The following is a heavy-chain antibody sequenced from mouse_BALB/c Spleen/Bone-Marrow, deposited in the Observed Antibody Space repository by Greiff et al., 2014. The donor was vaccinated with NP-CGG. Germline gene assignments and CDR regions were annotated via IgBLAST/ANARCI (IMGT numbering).Heavy chain of an antibody. CDR3: ARVFYVSSSAY. J-gene: IGHJ2*01. CDR1: GYTFTGYW. V-gene: IGHV1-87*01. Sequence: QVQLQQSGAELARPGASVKLSCKASGYTFTGYWMQWVKQRPGQGLEWIGTIYPGDGDTRYTQKFKGKATLTADKSSSTAYMQLRNLASEDSAVYYCARVFYVSSSAYWGQGTTLTVSS. CDR2: IYPGDGDT. D-gene: IGHD1-1*01.